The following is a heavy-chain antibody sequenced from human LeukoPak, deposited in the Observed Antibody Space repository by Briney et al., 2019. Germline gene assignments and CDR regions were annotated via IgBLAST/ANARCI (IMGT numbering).Heavy chain of an antibody. CDR1: GFTVSSNY. J-gene: IGHJ5*02. CDR2: ISSSSSYI. Sequence: GGSLRLSCAASGFTVSSNYMSWVRQAPGKGLEWVSSISSSSSYIYYADSVKGRFTISRDNAKNSLYLQMNSLRAEDTAVYYCARDVDVDLGALGCDPWGQGTLVTVSS. D-gene: IGHD5-12*01. V-gene: IGHV3-21*01. CDR3: ARDVDVDLGALGCDP.